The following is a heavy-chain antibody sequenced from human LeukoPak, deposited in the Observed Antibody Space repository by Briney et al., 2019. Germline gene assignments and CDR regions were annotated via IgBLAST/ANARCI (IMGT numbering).Heavy chain of an antibody. V-gene: IGHV1-2*02. CDR2: INPNSGGT. CDR1: GYTFTGYY. Sequence: GASVKVSCKASGYTFTGYYMHWVRQAPGQGLEWMGWINPNSGGTNYAQKFQGRVTMTRDTSISTAYMELSRLRSDDTAVYYCARDVGITMVRGVIITSHEYYFDYWGQGTLVTVSS. CDR3: ARDVGITMVRGVIITSHEYYFDY. J-gene: IGHJ4*02. D-gene: IGHD3-10*01.